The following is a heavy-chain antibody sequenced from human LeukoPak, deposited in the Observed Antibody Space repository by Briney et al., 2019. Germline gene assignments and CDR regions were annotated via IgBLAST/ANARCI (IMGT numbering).Heavy chain of an antibody. CDR1: GFTFSNYA. D-gene: IGHD7-27*01. V-gene: IGHV3-23*01. CDR3: AKGTGDTGYYFDY. J-gene: IGHJ4*02. CDR2: IRVGANT. Sequence: GGSLRLSCAASGFTFSNYAMSWVRQVPGKGLEWVSAIRVGANTYYADSVKGRFTISRDNSENTLYLQMSGLRAEDAAIYYCAKGTGDTGYYFDYWGQGTLVAVSS.